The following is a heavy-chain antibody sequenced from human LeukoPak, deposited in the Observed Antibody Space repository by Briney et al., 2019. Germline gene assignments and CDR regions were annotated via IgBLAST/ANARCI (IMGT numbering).Heavy chain of an antibody. CDR3: ARVDDSSGNDAFDI. CDR1: GYTFTGYY. CDR2: INPNSGGT. D-gene: IGHD3-22*01. V-gene: IGHV1-2*02. Sequence: ASVKVSCKASGYTFTGYYMHWVRQAPGQGLEWMGWINPNSGGTNYAQKFRGRVTMTRDTSISTAYMELSRLRSDDTAVYYCARVDDSSGNDAFDIWGQGTMVTVSS. J-gene: IGHJ3*02.